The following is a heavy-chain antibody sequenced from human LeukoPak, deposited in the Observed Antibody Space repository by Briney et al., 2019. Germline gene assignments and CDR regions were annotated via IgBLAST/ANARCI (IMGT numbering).Heavy chain of an antibody. CDR3: AKAHQLWFGELLGGYY. Sequence: GGSLRLSCAASGFTFSNHGMNWVRQAPGKGLEWVSGISPSGDITYYADSVKGRFTVSRDNSKNTLYLQMNSLRAEDTAVYYCAKAHQLWFGELLGGYYWGQGTLVAVSS. CDR1: GFTFSNHG. CDR2: ISPSGDIT. D-gene: IGHD3-10*01. V-gene: IGHV3-23*01. J-gene: IGHJ4*02.